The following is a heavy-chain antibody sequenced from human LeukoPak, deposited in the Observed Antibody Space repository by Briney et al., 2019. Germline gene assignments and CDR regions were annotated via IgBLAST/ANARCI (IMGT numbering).Heavy chain of an antibody. CDR3: ATDHRNYDFWSGSLY. V-gene: IGHV1-24*01. Sequence: ASVKVSCKVSGYTLTELSMHWVRQAPGRGREGMGGFDPEDGETIYAQKFQGRVTMTEDTSTDTAYMELSSLRSEDTAVYYCATDHRNYDFWSGSLYWGQGTVVTVSS. D-gene: IGHD3-3*01. CDR1: GYTLTELS. J-gene: IGHJ4*02. CDR2: FDPEDGET.